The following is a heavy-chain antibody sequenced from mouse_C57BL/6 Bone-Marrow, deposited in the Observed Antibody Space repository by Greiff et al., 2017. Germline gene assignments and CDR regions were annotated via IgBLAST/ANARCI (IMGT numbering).Heavy chain of an antibody. D-gene: IGHD2-2*01. J-gene: IGHJ2*01. CDR1: YTFTDYYM. CDR2: YPGSGNTY. Sequence: VQLQQSVPELVKPGASVKMSCKASGYTFTDYYMHWVKQKPGKGLEWIGEIYPGSGNTYYNEKFKGKATLTADTSSSTAYMQLSSLTSEDSAVYFCASQGSTMVTLFDYWGQGTTLTVSS. V-gene: IGHV1-83*01. CDR3: SQGSTMVTLFDY.